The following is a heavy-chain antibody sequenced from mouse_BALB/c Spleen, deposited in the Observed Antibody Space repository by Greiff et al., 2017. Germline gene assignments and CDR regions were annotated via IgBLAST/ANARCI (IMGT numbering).Heavy chain of an antibody. CDR3: AREGTVNYYAMDY. D-gene: IGHD1-1*01. V-gene: IGHV5-6-5*01. J-gene: IGHJ4*01. CDR1: GFTFSSYA. CDR2: ISSGGST. Sequence: EVQLVESGGGLVKPGGSLKLSCAASGFTFSSYAMSWVRQTPEKRLEWVASISSGGSTYYPDSVKGRFTISRDNARNILYLQMSSLRSEDTAMYYCAREGTVNYYAMDYWGQGTSVTVSS.